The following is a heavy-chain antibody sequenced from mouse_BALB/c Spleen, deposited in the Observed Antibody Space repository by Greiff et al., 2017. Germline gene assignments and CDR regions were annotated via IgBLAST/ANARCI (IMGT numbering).Heavy chain of an antibody. Sequence: VKLVESGAELAKPGASVKMSCKASGYTFTSYWKHWVKQRPGQGLEWIGYINPSTGYTEYNQKFKDKATLTADKSSSTAYMQLSSLTSEDSAVYYCAKIYYGKGGYAMDYWGQGTSVTVSS. D-gene: IGHD2-1*01. CDR2: INPSTGYT. V-gene: IGHV1-7*01. J-gene: IGHJ4*01. CDR3: AKIYYGKGGYAMDY. CDR1: GYTFTSYW.